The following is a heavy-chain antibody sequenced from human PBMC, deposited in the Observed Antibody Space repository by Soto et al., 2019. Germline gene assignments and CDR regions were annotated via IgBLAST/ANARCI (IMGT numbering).Heavy chain of an antibody. D-gene: IGHD6-13*01. CDR1: GFTVSSTY. CDR2: LYGGGTT. CDR3: ARHPPTSSWPTALDY. Sequence: EVQLVATGGGWIQPGGSLKLSCAASGFTVSSTYMSWVRQAPGKGLEWVSVLYGGGTTYYAGSVKGRFTISRDNSKNTLYLQLDSLRAEDTAVYYCARHPPTSSWPTALDYWGQGALVTVSS. V-gene: IGHV3-53*02. J-gene: IGHJ4*02.